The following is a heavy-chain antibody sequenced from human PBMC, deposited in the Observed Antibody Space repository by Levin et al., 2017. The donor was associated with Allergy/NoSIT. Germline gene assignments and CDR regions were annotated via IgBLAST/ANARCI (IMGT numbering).Heavy chain of an antibody. Sequence: SETLSLTCAVYGGSFSGYYWSWIRQPPGKGLEWIGEINHSGSTNYNPSLKSRVTISVDTSKNQFSLKLSSVTAADTAVYYCASRMYSSSWDVFDYWGQGTLVTVSS. CDR2: INHSGST. V-gene: IGHV4-34*01. CDR1: GGSFSGYY. D-gene: IGHD6-13*01. J-gene: IGHJ4*02. CDR3: ASRMYSSSWDVFDY.